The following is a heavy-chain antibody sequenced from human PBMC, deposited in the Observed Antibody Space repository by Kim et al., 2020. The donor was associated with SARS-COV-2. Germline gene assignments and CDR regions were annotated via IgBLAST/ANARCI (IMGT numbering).Heavy chain of an antibody. CDR2: IFYTGST. CDR3: ARDHDYGDQDGFDS. V-gene: IGHV4-39*07. CDR1: GGTISNSDYY. J-gene: IGHJ4*02. D-gene: IGHD4-17*01. Sequence: SETLSLTCTVSGGTISNSDYYWGWIRQPPGKGLEWIGSIFYTGSTYYSPSLKSRVSISVDRSNNQFSLKLSSVTAADTAVYYCARDHDYGDQDGFDSWGQGTQVSVSS.